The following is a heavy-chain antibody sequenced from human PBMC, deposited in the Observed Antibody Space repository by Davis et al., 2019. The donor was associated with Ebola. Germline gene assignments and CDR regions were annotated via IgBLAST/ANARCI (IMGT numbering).Heavy chain of an antibody. V-gene: IGHV3-30*03. J-gene: IGHJ5*02. CDR1: GFTFSSYG. CDR2: ISYDGSNK. CDR3: ARTRGVRFLEWLLYGWFDP. D-gene: IGHD3-3*01. Sequence: GESLKICCAASGFTFSSYGMHWVRQAPGKGLEWVAVISYDGSNKYYADSVKGRFTISRDNSKNTLYLQMNSLRAEDTAVYYCARTRGVRFLEWLLYGWFDPWGRGTLVTVSS.